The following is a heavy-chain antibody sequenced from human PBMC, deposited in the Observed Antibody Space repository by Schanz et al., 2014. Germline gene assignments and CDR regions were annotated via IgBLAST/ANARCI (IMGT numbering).Heavy chain of an antibody. CDR1: GFNFGSHG. Sequence: VQLVESGGGVVQPGRSLRLSCAASGFNFGSHGMHWVRQAPGKGLEWVAFVPFDGSQKFYADSVKGRFTISRDNSKNTVYLQMNSLRPGDTAVYYCAKGRFGELSAFDIWGQGTMVTVSS. CDR3: AKGRFGELSAFDI. V-gene: IGHV3-30*19. J-gene: IGHJ3*02. D-gene: IGHD3-10*01. CDR2: VPFDGSQK.